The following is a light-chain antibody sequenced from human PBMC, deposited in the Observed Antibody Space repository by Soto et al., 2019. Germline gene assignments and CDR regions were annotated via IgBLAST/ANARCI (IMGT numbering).Light chain of an antibody. J-gene: IGKJ1*01. CDR3: QKHKSAART. V-gene: IGKV1-27*01. CDR2: AAS. CDR1: PGISNY. Sequence: DIQMTQSPSSLSASVGDRVTITCRASPGISNYLAWYQQKPGKVPKLLIYAASTVQSGVPSRFSGSGSGTDATLTISSPQTEEVATEYCQKHKSAARTFGQRTKEEIK.